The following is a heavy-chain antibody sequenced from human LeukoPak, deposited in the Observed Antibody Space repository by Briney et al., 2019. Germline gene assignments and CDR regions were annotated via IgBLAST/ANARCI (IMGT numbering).Heavy chain of an antibody. D-gene: IGHD2-15*01. CDR2: IYYSGST. CDR3: ARGLHSPDSYYYMDV. V-gene: IGHV4-39*07. J-gene: IGHJ6*03. CDR1: GGSISSSSYY. Sequence: PSETLSLTCTVSGGSISSSSYYWGWIRQPPGKGLEWIGSIYYSGSTYYNPSLKSRVTISVDTSKNQFSLNLNSMTAADTAVYYCARGLHSPDSYYYMDVWGKGTTVTVSS.